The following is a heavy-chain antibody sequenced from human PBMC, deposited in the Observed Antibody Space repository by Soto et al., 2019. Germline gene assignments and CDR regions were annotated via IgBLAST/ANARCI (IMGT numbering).Heavy chain of an antibody. J-gene: IGHJ4*02. Sequence: PSETLFLNRTGPGCPIHSSSFSWGRIREPPREGLEWIGSIYYSGSTYYNPSLKSRVTISVDTSKNQFSLKLSSVTAADTAVYYCARLNWEYYYDSSGYYYDYWGQGTLVTVS. V-gene: IGHV4-39*01. CDR3: ARLNWEYYYDSSGYYYDY. CDR2: IYYSGST. D-gene: IGHD3-22*01. CDR1: GCPIHSSSFS.